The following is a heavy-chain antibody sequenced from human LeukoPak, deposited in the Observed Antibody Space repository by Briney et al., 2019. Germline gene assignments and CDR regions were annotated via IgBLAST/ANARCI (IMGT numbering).Heavy chain of an antibody. Sequence: PSETLSLTCTVSGGSIRSYYWSWIRQPAGKGLELIGRIYSSGSTNYNPSLRSRVTMSVDTSKNQFSLKLTSVTAADTAVYYCARDPRYSGNYYDMSAYDIWGQGTMVTVSS. CDR2: IYSSGST. CDR3: ARDPRYSGNYYDMSAYDI. J-gene: IGHJ3*02. V-gene: IGHV4-4*07. CDR1: GGSIRSYY. D-gene: IGHD1-26*01.